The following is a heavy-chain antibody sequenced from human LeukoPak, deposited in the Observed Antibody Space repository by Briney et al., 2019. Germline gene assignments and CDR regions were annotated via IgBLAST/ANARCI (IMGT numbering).Heavy chain of an antibody. CDR2: IIPIFGTA. V-gene: IGHV1-69*13. CDR3: ARASFGTIAAAGDHIKYNWFDP. J-gene: IGHJ5*02. D-gene: IGHD6-13*01. CDR1: GGTFSSYA. Sequence: GASVKVSCKASGGTFSSYAISWVRQAPGQGLEWMGGIIPIFGTANYAQKFQGRVTITADESTSTAYMELSSLRPGDTAVYYCARASFGTIAAAGDHIKYNWFDPWGQGTLVTVSS.